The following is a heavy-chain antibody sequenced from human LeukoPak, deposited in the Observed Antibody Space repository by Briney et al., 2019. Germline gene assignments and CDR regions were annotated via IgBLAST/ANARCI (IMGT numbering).Heavy chain of an antibody. D-gene: IGHD2-2*01. V-gene: IGHV4-34*01. CDR3: ARGSDGVVPAATLRAHWFDP. CDR1: GGSFSGYY. Sequence: SETLSLTCAVYGGSFSGYYWSWIRQPPGKGLEWIGEINHSGSTNYNPSLKSRVTISVDTSKNQFSLKLSSVTAADTAVYCCARGSDGVVPAATLRAHWFDPWGQGTLVTVSS. J-gene: IGHJ5*02. CDR2: INHSGST.